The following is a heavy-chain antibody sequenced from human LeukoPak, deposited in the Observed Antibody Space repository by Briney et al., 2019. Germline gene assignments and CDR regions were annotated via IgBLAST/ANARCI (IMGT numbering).Heavy chain of an antibody. J-gene: IGHJ6*03. V-gene: IGHV1-69*05. CDR2: IIPIFSTA. D-gene: IGHD2-8*01. CDR1: GGTFSSYA. CDR3: ARGKVQEVYAIRSYYMDV. Sequence: SVKVSCKASGGTFSSYAISWVRQAPGHGLEWMGGIIPIFSTANYAQKFQGRVTITTDESTSTAYMELSSLRSEDTAVYYCARGKVQEVYAIRSYYMDVWGKGTTVTVSS.